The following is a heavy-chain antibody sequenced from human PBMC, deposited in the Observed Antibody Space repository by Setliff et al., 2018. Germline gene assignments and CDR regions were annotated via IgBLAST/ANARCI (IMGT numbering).Heavy chain of an antibody. CDR2: VDSDGSST. CDR3: ASGLERGY. J-gene: IGHJ4*02. CDR1: GFTLSDYW. D-gene: IGHD1-1*01. Sequence: GGSLRLSCAASGFTLSDYWMHWVRQAPGKGLVWVSRVDSDGSSTKYADSVKGRFTISRDNAKNTLYLQMNSLRAEDTAVYYCASGLERGYWGQGTLVTVSS. V-gene: IGHV3-74*03.